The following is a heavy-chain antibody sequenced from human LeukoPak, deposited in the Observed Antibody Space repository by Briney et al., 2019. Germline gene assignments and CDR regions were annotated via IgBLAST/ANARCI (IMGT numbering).Heavy chain of an antibody. Sequence: PGGSLRLSCAASGFTFDDYAMHWVRQAPGKGLEWISLISGDGGSTYYTDSVKGRFTISRDNSKNSLYLQMNSLRTENTALYYCAKDTRGYSYVSGYAFDIWGQGTMVTVSS. J-gene: IGHJ3*02. CDR2: ISGDGGST. CDR1: GFTFDDYA. V-gene: IGHV3-43*02. CDR3: AKDTRGYSYVSGYAFDI. D-gene: IGHD5-18*01.